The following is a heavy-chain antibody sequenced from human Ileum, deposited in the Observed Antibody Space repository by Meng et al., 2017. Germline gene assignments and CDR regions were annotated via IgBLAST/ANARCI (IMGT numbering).Heavy chain of an antibody. CDR1: GYTFRNYP. V-gene: IGHV1-3*01. CDR3: ARENDNWNYFIY. J-gene: IGHJ4*02. Sequence: QVQLLQVGVEVRKVGASWRVSCTASGYTFRNYPLIWGRQAPGQKPEWMGWINAGNGNNKISQKFQGRITITSDTSATAYMELSSLRSEDTAVYFCARENDNWNYFIYWGQGSLVTVSS. D-gene: IGHD1-1*01. CDR2: INAGNGNN.